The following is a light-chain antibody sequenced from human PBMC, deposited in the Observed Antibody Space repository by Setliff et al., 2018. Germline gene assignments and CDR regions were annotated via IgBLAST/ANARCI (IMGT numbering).Light chain of an antibody. CDR2: STS. Sequence: DIQMTQSPSSLSASVGDRVTISCRASQTIGKYLSWYQQKPGKVPKLLIYSTSRSQSGVPSRFSGSGSGTEFTLTISSLQREDFAIYYCQQSYDVLWTVGQGTKVDIK. V-gene: IGKV1-39*01. CDR1: QTIGKY. J-gene: IGKJ1*01. CDR3: QQSYDVLWT.